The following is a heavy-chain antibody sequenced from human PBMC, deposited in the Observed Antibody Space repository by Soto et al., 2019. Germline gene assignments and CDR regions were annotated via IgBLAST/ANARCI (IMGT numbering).Heavy chain of an antibody. CDR2: INPSGGST. Sequence: ASVKVSCKASGYTFTSYYMHWVRQAPGQGLEWMGIINPSGGSTSYAQKVQGRVTMTRDTSTSTVYMELSSLRSEDTAVYYCARGAHAVVVDAIPSSHGMDVWGQGTTVTVSS. D-gene: IGHD2-21*01. J-gene: IGHJ6*02. CDR1: GYTFTSYY. CDR3: ARGAHAVVVDAIPSSHGMDV. V-gene: IGHV1-46*01.